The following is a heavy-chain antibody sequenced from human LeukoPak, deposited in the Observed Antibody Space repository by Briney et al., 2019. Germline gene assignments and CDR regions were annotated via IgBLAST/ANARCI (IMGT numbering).Heavy chain of an antibody. Sequence: ASVKVSCKASGYTFTAFYMHWVRQAPGPGPEWMGWVNPNSGFTNIAQKFQGRVTMTRDTSISTGYMELSSLRSDDTAVYYCARDSRVCSATACYPAYWGQETLVTVSS. CDR2: VNPNSGFT. CDR3: ARDSRVCSATACYPAY. J-gene: IGHJ4*02. D-gene: IGHD2-15*01. V-gene: IGHV1-2*02. CDR1: GYTFTAFY.